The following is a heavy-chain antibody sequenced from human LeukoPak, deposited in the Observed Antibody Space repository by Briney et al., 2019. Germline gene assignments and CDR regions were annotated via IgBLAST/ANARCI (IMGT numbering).Heavy chain of an antibody. CDR1: GFTFDDYA. Sequence: PGGSLRLSCAASGFTFDDYAMHWVRQAPGKGLEWVSGISWNSGSIGYADSVKGRLTISRDNAKNSLYLQMNSLRAEDTALYYCAKGRSTSSLGGAFDIWGQGTMVTVSS. CDR2: ISWNSGSI. CDR3: AKGRSTSSLGGAFDI. V-gene: IGHV3-9*01. J-gene: IGHJ3*02. D-gene: IGHD2-2*01.